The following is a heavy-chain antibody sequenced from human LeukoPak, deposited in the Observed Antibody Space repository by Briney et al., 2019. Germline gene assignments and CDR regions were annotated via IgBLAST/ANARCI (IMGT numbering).Heavy chain of an antibody. CDR1: GFTFSRYT. V-gene: IGHV3-21*01. CDR2: ISSSSSQI. D-gene: IGHD6-13*01. CDR3: ARDTQVQSPLAFEH. Sequence: GGSLRLSCVAYGFTFSRYTMTWVRQAPGKGLEWVSFISSSSSQIYYADSLKGRFTISRDNAKNSLYLQMNSLRVEDTAVYYCARDTQVQSPLAFEHWGQGTLVTVSS. J-gene: IGHJ4*02.